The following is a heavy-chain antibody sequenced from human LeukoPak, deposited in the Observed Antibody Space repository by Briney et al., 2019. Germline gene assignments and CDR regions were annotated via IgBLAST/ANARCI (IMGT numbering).Heavy chain of an antibody. CDR1: GYSFTSYW. D-gene: IGHD3-10*01. CDR3: ARRLLTQYYYGSGSYYFDY. J-gene: IGHJ4*02. CDR2: IYPGDSDT. V-gene: IGHV5-51*01. Sequence: GESLKISCKGSGYSFTSYWIGWVRQMPGKGLEWMGIIYPGDSDTRYSPSFQGQVTISADKSISTAYLQWSSLKASDTAMYYCARRLLTQYYYGSGSYYFDYWGQGTLVTVSS.